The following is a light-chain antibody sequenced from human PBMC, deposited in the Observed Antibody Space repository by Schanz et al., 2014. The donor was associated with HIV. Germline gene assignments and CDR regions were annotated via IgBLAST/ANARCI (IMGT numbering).Light chain of an antibody. Sequence: DIQMTQSPSSLSASVGDRVTITCQASQDISNYLSWFQQKPGKAPKLLMYDESTLNTGVPSRFSGSGSGTDFTFTISSLQPEDFATYYCQHYDDLPYAFGQGTRVEIK. CDR3: QHYDDLPYA. J-gene: IGKJ5*01. V-gene: IGKV1-33*01. CDR1: QDISNY. CDR2: DES.